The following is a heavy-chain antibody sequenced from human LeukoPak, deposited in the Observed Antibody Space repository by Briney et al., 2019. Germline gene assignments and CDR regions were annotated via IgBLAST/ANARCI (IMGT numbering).Heavy chain of an antibody. Sequence: GGSLRLSCAASGFTFSNAWMSWVRQAPGKGLEWVGRIKSKTDGGITDYAAPVKGRFTISRDDSKNTLYLQMNSLKTEDTAVYYCTPSSGAVAGIFYWGQGTLVTVSS. CDR3: TPSSGAVAGIFY. CDR1: GFTFSNAW. CDR2: IKSKTDGGIT. V-gene: IGHV3-15*01. D-gene: IGHD6-19*01. J-gene: IGHJ4*02.